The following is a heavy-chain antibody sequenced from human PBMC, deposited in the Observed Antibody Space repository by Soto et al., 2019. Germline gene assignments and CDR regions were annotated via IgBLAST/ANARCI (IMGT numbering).Heavy chain of an antibody. V-gene: IGHV4-59*01. CDR1: GGSISSYY. Sequence: SETLSLTCTVSGGSISSYYWSWIRQPPGKGLEWIGYIYYSGSTNYNPSLKSRVTISVDTSKNQFSLKLSSVTAADTAVYYCAREEPWESFRPRAFDYWGQGTLVTVSS. D-gene: IGHD3-16*02. CDR3: AREEPWESFRPRAFDY. J-gene: IGHJ4*02. CDR2: IYYSGST.